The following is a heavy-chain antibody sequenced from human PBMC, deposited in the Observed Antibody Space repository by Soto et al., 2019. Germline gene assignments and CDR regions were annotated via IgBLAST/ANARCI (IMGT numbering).Heavy chain of an antibody. V-gene: IGHV3-64D*06. J-gene: IGHJ4*02. Sequence: PGGSLRLSCSASGFTFSIYAMHWVRQAPGKELEYVSSISTNGGSTDYADSVKGRFTISRDNSKNTVYLQMSSLRVEDTAVYYCVKGEYYYDSSGYYPFDYWGQGTLVTVSS. D-gene: IGHD3-22*01. CDR3: VKGEYYYDSSGYYPFDY. CDR2: ISTNGGST. CDR1: GFTFSIYA.